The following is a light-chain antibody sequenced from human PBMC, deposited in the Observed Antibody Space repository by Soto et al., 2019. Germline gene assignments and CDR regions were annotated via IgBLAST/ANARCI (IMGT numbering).Light chain of an antibody. CDR3: VAWDDSLNGVV. J-gene: IGLJ2*01. CDR1: TFNIGSYY. CDR2: RNN. Sequence: QLVLTQPPSASGTPGQRVTISCSGNTFNIGSYYVYWYQHLPGMAPKLLMYRNNLRPSGVPERFAGSKSGTSASLAISGLRSEDEADYYCVAWDDSLNGVVFGGGTKLTVL. V-gene: IGLV1-47*01.